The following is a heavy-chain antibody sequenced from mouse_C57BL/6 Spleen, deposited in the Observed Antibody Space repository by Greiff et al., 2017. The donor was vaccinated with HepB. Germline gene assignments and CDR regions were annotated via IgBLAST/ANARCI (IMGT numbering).Heavy chain of an antibody. V-gene: IGHV1-55*01. CDR1: GYTFTSYW. D-gene: IGHD2-1*01. J-gene: IGHJ2*01. CDR2: IYPGSGST. Sequence: VQLQQPGAELVKPGASVKMSCKASGYTFTSYWITWVKQRPGQGLEWIGDIYPGSGSTNYNEKFKSKATLTVDTSSSTAYMQLSSLTSEDSAVYYCARKEDGNSPFDYWGQGTTLTVSS. CDR3: ARKEDGNSPFDY.